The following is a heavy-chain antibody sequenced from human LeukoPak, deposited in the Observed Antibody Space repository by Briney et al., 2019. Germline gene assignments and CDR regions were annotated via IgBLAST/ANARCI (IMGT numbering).Heavy chain of an antibody. V-gene: IGHV3-15*01. Sequence: GGSLRLSCAASGFTFSNAWMSWVRQAPGKGLEWVGRIKSKTDGGTTDYAAPVKGRFTISRDDSKNTLYLQMNSLKTEDTAVYYCTTDAGGFGELLSGDFDYWGQGTLVTVSS. D-gene: IGHD3-10*01. CDR2: IKSKTDGGTT. CDR1: GFTFSNAW. J-gene: IGHJ4*02. CDR3: TTDAGGFGELLSGDFDY.